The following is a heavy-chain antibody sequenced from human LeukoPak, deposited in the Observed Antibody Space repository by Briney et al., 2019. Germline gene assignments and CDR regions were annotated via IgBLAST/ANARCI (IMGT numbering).Heavy chain of an antibody. J-gene: IGHJ3*02. Sequence: SETLSLTCTVSAGSINSDDYYWSWIRQPAGKGLEWVGRIYSPGTNYNYNPSLKSRVTISIDTSKNQFSLKLTSVTAGDTAVYYCARGIGTSYESSRDAFDIWGQGTMVTVSS. D-gene: IGHD3-22*01. V-gene: IGHV4-61*02. CDR2: IYSPGTN. CDR1: AGSINSDDYY. CDR3: ARGIGTSYESSRDAFDI.